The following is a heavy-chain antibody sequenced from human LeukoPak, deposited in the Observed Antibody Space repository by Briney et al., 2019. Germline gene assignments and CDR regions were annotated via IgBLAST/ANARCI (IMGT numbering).Heavy chain of an antibody. CDR2: NSAYNGNT. D-gene: IGHD3-10*01. V-gene: IGHV1-18*01. J-gene: IGHJ4*02. CDR3: ARDLDQYNGRFGGFGHDF. CDR1: GYTFINYG. Sequence: ASVKVSCKASGYTFINYGINWVRQAPGQGLEWMGWNSAYNGNTNYAQSLQGRVTMTTDTPTSTVYMEMRSLTSDDTAVYYCARDLDQYNGRFGGFGHDFWGQGTLVTVSS.